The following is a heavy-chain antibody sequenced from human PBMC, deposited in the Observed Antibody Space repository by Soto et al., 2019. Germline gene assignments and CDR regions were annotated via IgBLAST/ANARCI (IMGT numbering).Heavy chain of an antibody. CDR3: ARGRTLVTPNWFDP. V-gene: IGHV1-69*01. J-gene: IGHJ5*02. D-gene: IGHD2-21*02. CDR1: GGTFSSYP. CDR2: IIPIFGTA. Sequence: QVQLVQTGAEVKKPGSSVKVSCKASGGTFSSYPISWVRQAPGQGLEWMGGIIPIFGTANYAQKFQGRVTITADESTSTAYMEMSSLRSEDTAVYYCARGRTLVTPNWFDPWGQGTLVTVSS.